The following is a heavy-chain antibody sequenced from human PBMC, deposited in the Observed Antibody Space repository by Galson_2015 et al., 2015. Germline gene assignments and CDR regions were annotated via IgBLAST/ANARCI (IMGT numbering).Heavy chain of an antibody. D-gene: IGHD6-13*01. CDR1: GFTFDDYA. CDR3: ARVSSSSWYGNYFDY. J-gene: IGHJ4*02. Sequence: SLRLSCAASGFTFDDYAMHWVRQAPGKGLEWVSGISWNSGSIGYADSVKGRFTISRDNAKNSLYLQMNSLRAEDTALYYCARVSSSSWYGNYFDYWGQGTLVTVSS. V-gene: IGHV3-9*01. CDR2: ISWNSGSI.